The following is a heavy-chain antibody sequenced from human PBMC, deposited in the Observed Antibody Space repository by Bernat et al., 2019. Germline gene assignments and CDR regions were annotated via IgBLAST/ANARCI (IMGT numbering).Heavy chain of an antibody. J-gene: IGHJ4*02. CDR1: GGTFSSYA. CDR2: IIPIFGTA. CDR3: ARDEAYGDHVEG. D-gene: IGHD4-17*01. V-gene: IGHV1-69*06. Sequence: QVQLVQSGAEVKKPRSSVKVSCKASGGTFSSYAISWVRQAPGQGLEWMGGIIPIFGTANYAQKFQGRVTITADKSTSTAYMELSRLRSDDTAVYYWARDEAYGDHVEGWGQGTLVTVSP.